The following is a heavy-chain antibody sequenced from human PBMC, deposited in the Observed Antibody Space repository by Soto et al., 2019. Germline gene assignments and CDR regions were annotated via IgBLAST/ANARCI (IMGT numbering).Heavy chain of an antibody. Sequence: GASVKVSCKASGYTFTSYGISWVRQAPGQGLEWMGWISAYNGNTNYAQKLQGRVTMTTDTSTSTAYMELRSLRSDDTAVYYCARDRHRIFGVDYGMDVWGQGTTVTVSS. CDR1: GYTFTSYG. CDR2: ISAYNGNT. J-gene: IGHJ6*02. V-gene: IGHV1-18*01. D-gene: IGHD3-3*02. CDR3: ARDRHRIFGVDYGMDV.